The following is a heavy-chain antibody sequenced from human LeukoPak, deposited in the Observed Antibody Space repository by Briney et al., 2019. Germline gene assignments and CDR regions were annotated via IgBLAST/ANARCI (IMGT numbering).Heavy chain of an antibody. D-gene: IGHD4-23*01. V-gene: IGHV3-21*01. CDR2: ISSSSSYI. CDR3: ASYRLGSGNWGPPFDY. Sequence: PGGSLRLSCAASGFTFSSYSMNWVRQAPGKGLEWVSSISSSSSYIYYADSVKGRFTISRDNAKNSLYLQMNSLRAEDTAVYYCASYRLGSGNWGPPFDYWGQGTLVTVSS. J-gene: IGHJ4*02. CDR1: GFTFSSYS.